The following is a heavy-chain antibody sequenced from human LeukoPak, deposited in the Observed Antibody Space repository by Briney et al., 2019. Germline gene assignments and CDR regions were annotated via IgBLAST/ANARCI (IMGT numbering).Heavy chain of an antibody. CDR3: ATDVVRLALDV. J-gene: IGHJ6*04. D-gene: IGHD2-15*01. V-gene: IGHV1-2*02. Sequence: ASVKVSCKASGYTFTGYYMHWVRQAPGQGLEWMGWINPNSGGTNYAQKFQGRVTMTEDTSTDTAYMELSSLRSEDTAVYYCATDVVRLALDVWGKGTTVTVSS. CDR1: GYTFTGYY. CDR2: INPNSGGT.